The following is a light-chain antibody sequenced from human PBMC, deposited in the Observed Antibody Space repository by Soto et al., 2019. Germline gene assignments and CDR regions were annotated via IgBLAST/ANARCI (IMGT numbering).Light chain of an antibody. CDR3: QSYDSSLSAGV. Sequence: QSVLTQPPSVSGAPGRRVTISCTGTSSNIGAGYDVHWYQQLPGTAPKLLIYGNSNRPSGVPDRFSGSKSGTSASLAITGLQAEDEADYYCQSYDSSLSAGVFGGGTKLTVL. CDR2: GNS. V-gene: IGLV1-40*01. J-gene: IGLJ3*02. CDR1: SSNIGAGYD.